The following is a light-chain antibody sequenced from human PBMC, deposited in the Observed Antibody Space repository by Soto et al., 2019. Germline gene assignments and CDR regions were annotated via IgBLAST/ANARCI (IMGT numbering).Light chain of an antibody. J-gene: IGKJ1*01. V-gene: IGKV1-5*01. CDR2: GAS. CDR1: QSISYW. Sequence: DIRMTQSPSTLSASVGDRATITCRASQSISYWLAWYQQIPGKAPKLPIYGASSLGSGVPSRFSGSGSGTEFALTISSLQPDDFATYYCQHYNSDPWTFGQGTKVEVK. CDR3: QHYNSDPWT.